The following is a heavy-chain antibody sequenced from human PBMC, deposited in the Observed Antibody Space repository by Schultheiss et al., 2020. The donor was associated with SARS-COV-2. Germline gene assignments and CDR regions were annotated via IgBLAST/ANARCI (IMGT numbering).Heavy chain of an antibody. J-gene: IGHJ6*02. CDR3: ARHPISIAVNGMDV. Sequence: GGSLRLSCAASRFSFSSYWMSWVRQAPGKGLEWVSVIYSGGSTYYADSVKGRFTISRDNSKNTLYLQMNSLRAEDTAVYYCARHPISIAVNGMDVWGQGTTVTVSS. D-gene: IGHD6-19*01. V-gene: IGHV3-53*05. CDR2: IYSGGST. CDR1: RFSFSSYW.